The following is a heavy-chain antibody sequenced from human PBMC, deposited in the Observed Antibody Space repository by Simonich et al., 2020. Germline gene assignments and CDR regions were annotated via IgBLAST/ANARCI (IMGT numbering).Heavy chain of an antibody. CDR2: TKHRRGGK. CDR3: ARDGGNCSGGSCYWYFDL. CDR1: GYTFTGYY. J-gene: IGHJ2*01. D-gene: IGHD2-15*01. Sequence: QVQLVQSGAEVKKPGASVKVSCKASGYTFTGYYMHWVRQAPGQGLEWMGRTKHRRGGKNKEQKLQGRVTMTRDTSISTAYMELSRLRSDDTAVYYCARDGGNCSGGSCYWYFDLWGRGTLVTVSS. V-gene: IGHV1-2*06.